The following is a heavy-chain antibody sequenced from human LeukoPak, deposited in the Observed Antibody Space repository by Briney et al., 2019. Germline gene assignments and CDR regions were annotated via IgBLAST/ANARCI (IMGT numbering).Heavy chain of an antibody. CDR2: IYYSGST. CDR1: GGSIRSYY. J-gene: IGHJ4*02. D-gene: IGHD2-2*03. CDR3: ARDVDTVLVD. V-gene: IGHV4-59*01. Sequence: SETLSLTCTVSGGSIRSYYWSWIRQPPGKVLEWIGYIYYSGSTNYNPSLKSRVTISVDTSKNQFSLRLSSVTAADTAVYYCARDVDTVLVDWGQGTLVTVSS.